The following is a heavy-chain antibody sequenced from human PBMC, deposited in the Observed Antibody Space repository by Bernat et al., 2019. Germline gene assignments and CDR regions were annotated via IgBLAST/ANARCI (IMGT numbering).Heavy chain of an antibody. Sequence: QVQLQQWGAGLLKPSETLSLTCTVSGGSISSSSYYWGWIRQPPGKGLEWIGSIYYSGSTYYNPSLKSRVTISVDTSKNQFSLKLSSVTAAGTAVYYCARRGTEMATNYAFDIWGQGTMVTVSS. J-gene: IGHJ3*02. CDR1: GGSISSSSYY. D-gene: IGHD5-24*01. CDR3: ARRGTEMATNYAFDI. CDR2: IYYSGST. V-gene: IGHV4-39*01.